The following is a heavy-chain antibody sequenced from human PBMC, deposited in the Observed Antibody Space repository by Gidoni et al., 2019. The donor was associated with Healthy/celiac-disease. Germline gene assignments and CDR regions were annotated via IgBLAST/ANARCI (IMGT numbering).Heavy chain of an antibody. D-gene: IGHD5-18*01. Sequence: DVQLVESGGGLIQPGGSLRRSCAASGVTVRSNYMSWVRQAPGKGLEWVAFIYSGGSTYDADSVTGRFTSSRYKSKNTLYRHMNSRRAEDTAVYYCARACGYSYALDYWGQGTLVTVSS. V-gene: IGHV3-53*01. J-gene: IGHJ4*02. CDR3: ARACGYSYALDY. CDR2: IYSGGST. CDR1: GVTVRSNY.